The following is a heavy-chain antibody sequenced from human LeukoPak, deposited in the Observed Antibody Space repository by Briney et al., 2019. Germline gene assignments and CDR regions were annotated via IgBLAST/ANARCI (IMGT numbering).Heavy chain of an antibody. CDR3: AREYSGSYSYFDY. Sequence: PWRSLRLSCAASGFSFSSYAFYGVRRAPAEGVVWVAGISYDGSNKYYADSVKGRFTISRDNSKNTLYLQMNSLRAEDTAVYYCAREYSGSYSYFDYWGQGTLVTVSS. CDR1: GFSFSSYA. J-gene: IGHJ4*02. V-gene: IGHV3-30-3*01. CDR2: ISYDGSNK. D-gene: IGHD1-26*01.